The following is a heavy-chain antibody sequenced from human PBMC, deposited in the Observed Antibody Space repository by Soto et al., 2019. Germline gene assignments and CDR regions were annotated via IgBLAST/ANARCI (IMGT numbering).Heavy chain of an antibody. CDR3: GRDLQVGVIYFDP. Sequence: QVQVVASGGGVVQPGTSLTLSCLTSGFTFTTYGMHWVRQGPGKGLEWVAAIQSDGSKKYYADSVKGRFTISRDDTRNTLYSQMNSVRAEDTAQYYCGRDLQVGVIYFDPWGQGTLVTVSS. D-gene: IGHD1-26*01. J-gene: IGHJ5*02. CDR2: IQSDGSKK. CDR1: GFTFTTYG. V-gene: IGHV3-33*05.